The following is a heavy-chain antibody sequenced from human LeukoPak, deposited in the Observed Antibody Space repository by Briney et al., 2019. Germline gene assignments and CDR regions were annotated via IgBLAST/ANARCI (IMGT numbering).Heavy chain of an antibody. CDR1: NGSFSGYY. Sequence: PSETLSLTCSVYNGSFSGYYWSWIRQPPGKGLGWIGESNESGSTNYNPSLKSRVTISVDTSKDQFSLRLTSVTAADTAVYYCATSSGRYVGLYDYWGQGTLVTVSS. CDR3: ATSSGRYVGLYDY. D-gene: IGHD3-16*01. V-gene: IGHV4-34*01. J-gene: IGHJ4*02. CDR2: SNESGST.